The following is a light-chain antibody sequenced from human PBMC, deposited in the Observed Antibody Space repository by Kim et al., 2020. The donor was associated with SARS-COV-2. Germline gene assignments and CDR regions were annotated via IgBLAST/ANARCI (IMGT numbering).Light chain of an antibody. CDR3: TSYTRGSTLV. CDR2: EVT. J-gene: IGLJ3*02. Sequence: SSTNPGTGTSRKFGIYVRVSWYRQPPGTAPNLMIYEVTNRPSGVPDRFSGSKSGNTASLTISGLQAEDEADYYCTSYTRGSTLVFGGGTQLTVL. V-gene: IGLV2-18*02. CDR1: SRKFGIYVR.